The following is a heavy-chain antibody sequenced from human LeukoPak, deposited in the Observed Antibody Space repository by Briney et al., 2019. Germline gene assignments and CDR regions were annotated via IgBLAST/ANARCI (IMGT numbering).Heavy chain of an antibody. J-gene: IGHJ4*02. CDR2: IYYSGST. Sequence: PSETLSLTCAVSGYSISSSNWWGWIRQPPVKGLEWIGYIYYSGSTYYNPSLKSRVTMSVDTSKNQFSLKLSSVTAVDTAVYYCARFGYSSPRRAFDYWGQGTLVTVSS. D-gene: IGHD4-11*01. V-gene: IGHV4-28*01. CDR1: GYSISSSNW. CDR3: ARFGYSSPRRAFDY.